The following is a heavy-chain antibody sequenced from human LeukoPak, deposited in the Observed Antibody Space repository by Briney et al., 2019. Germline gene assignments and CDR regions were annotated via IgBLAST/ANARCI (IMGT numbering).Heavy chain of an antibody. J-gene: IGHJ4*02. CDR1: AFTFSSYA. CDR3: AKGATYYYDSSGEGA. D-gene: IGHD3-22*01. Sequence: GGSLRLSCAAAAFTFSSYAMSWVRQAPRKGLEWVSAISGSGGSTYYADSGKGRLTISRDNSKNTLYMQMNSLRAEDTAVYYCAKGATYYYDSSGEGAWGQGTLVTVSS. V-gene: IGHV3-23*01. CDR2: ISGSGGST.